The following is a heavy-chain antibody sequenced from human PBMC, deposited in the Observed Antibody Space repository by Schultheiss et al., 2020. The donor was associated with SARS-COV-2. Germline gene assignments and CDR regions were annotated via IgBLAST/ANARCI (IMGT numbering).Heavy chain of an antibody. CDR2: IKQDGSEK. J-gene: IGHJ5*02. CDR1: GFTFSSYW. CDR3: ARSPSATRFDP. D-gene: IGHD4-11*01. Sequence: GGSLRLSCAASGFTFSSYWMTWVRQAPGKGLECVANIKQDGSEKYYVDSVKGRFTISRDNAKNSLYLRMNSLRAEDTAVYYCARSPSATRFDPWGQGTLVTVSS. V-gene: IGHV3-7*01.